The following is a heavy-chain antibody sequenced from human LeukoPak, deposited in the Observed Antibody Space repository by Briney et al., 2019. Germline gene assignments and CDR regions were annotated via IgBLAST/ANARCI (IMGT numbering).Heavy chain of an antibody. CDR3: ARGPRGVVVPAPGFRFDY. Sequence: SVKVSCKASGGTFSDDAITWVRQAPGQGPEWMGGIIPIFGILNYARKFQGRVTITADEFANTAYMELSSLRSEDTAVYYCARGPRGVVVPAPGFRFDYWGQGTLATVSS. J-gene: IGHJ4*02. D-gene: IGHD2-2*01. V-gene: IGHV1-69*13. CDR1: GGTFSDDA. CDR2: IIPIFGIL.